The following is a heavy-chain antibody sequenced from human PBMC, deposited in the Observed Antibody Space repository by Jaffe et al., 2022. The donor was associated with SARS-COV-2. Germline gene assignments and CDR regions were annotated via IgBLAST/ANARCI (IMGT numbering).Heavy chain of an antibody. CDR2: ISAYSGNT. Sequence: QVQLVQSGAEVKKPGASVKVSCKSSGYTFSSYGFNWVRQGPGQGLEWMGWISAYSGNTNYAQKFQGRVTLTTDTSTSTAYMELRSLRSDDTAVYYCARDVAVAGTARQGYEYWGQGTLVTVSS. D-gene: IGHD6-19*01. V-gene: IGHV1-18*01. CDR3: ARDVAVAGTARQGYEY. CDR1: GYTFSSYG. J-gene: IGHJ4*02.